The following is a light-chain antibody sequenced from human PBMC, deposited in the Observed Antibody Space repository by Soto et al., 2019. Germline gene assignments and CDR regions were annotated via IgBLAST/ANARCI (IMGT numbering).Light chain of an antibody. Sequence: QSVLTQPPSVSGAPGQRVTISCTGSSSNIGAGYDVHWYQQLPGTAPKLLIYRNNNRPSGVPDRFSGSKSGTTATLAMTGHQAEDAADYYCRSYDSSLSGSVFGGGTKLAVL. J-gene: IGLJ3*02. CDR2: RNN. CDR3: RSYDSSLSGSV. CDR1: SSNIGAGYD. V-gene: IGLV1-40*01.